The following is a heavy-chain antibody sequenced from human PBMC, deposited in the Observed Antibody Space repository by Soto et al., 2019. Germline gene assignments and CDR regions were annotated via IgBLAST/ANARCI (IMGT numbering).Heavy chain of an antibody. CDR1: GYTFTSYY. D-gene: IGHD3-3*01. CDR3: ARDLAGYDFWSGYSRPYYYSYGMDV. J-gene: IGHJ6*02. Sequence: QVQLVQSGAEVKKPGASVKVSCKASGYTFTSYYMHWVRQAPGQGLEWMGIINPSGGSTSYAQKFQGRVPMTRDTFTSTVYMELSSLRSEDTAVYYCARDLAGYDFWSGYSRPYYYSYGMDVWGQGTTVTVSS. V-gene: IGHV1-46*01. CDR2: INPSGGST.